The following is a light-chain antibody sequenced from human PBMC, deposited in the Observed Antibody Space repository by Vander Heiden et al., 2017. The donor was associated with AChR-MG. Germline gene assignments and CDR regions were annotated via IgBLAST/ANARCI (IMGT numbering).Light chain of an antibody. J-gene: IGLJ2*01. CDR1: SSNVGINY. Sequence: QSVLTQPPSVAGTPGQTVTISCSGSSSNVGINYVSWYQQFPGTAPKILISRDDQRPSGVPERFSDSKSGTSASLAISGLRSEDEADYFCAAWDDRLTSVIFGGGTKLTVL. V-gene: IGLV1-47*01. CDR2: RDD. CDR3: AAWDDRLTSVI.